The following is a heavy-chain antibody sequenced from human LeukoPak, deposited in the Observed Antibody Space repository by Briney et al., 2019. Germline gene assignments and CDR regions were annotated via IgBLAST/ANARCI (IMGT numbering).Heavy chain of an antibody. Sequence: PGGSLRLSCAASGFTFSSYAMHWVRQAPGKGLEYVSAISSNGGSTYYANSVKGRFTISRDNSKNTLYLQMGSLRAEDMAVYYCARNGEYCSSTSCGDYWGQGTLVTVSS. CDR2: ISSNGGST. D-gene: IGHD2-2*01. CDR3: ARNGEYCSSTSCGDY. CDR1: GFTFSSYA. V-gene: IGHV3-64*01. J-gene: IGHJ4*02.